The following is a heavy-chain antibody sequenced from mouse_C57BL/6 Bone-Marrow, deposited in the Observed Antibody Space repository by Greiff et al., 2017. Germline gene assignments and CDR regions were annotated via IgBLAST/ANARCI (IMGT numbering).Heavy chain of an antibody. CDR1: GFSLTSYG. D-gene: IGHD2-5*01. Sequence: VTLVESGPGLVAPSQSLSITCTVSGFSLTSYGVHWVRQPPGKGLEWLVVIWSDGSTTYNSALKSRLSISKDNSKSQVFLKMNSLQTDDTAMYYCARHGSYYSNPRAMDYWGQGTSVTVSS. CDR3: ARHGSYYSNPRAMDY. V-gene: IGHV2-6-1*01. CDR2: IWSDGST. J-gene: IGHJ4*01.